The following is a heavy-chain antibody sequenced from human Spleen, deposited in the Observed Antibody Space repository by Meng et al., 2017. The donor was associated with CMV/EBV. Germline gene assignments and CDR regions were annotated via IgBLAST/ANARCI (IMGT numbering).Heavy chain of an antibody. V-gene: IGHV4-39*01. CDR1: GGSITNNNYY. CDR3: ARHGQALPVRY. J-gene: IGHJ4*02. D-gene: IGHD3-16*02. Sequence: SETLSLTCTVSGGSITNNNYYWAWIRQPPGKGLEWIGSVYYSGSTSYNPSLKSRVTISVDTSKSQFSLKLSSVTAADTAVYYCARHGQALPVRYWGQGTLVTVSS. CDR2: VYYSGST.